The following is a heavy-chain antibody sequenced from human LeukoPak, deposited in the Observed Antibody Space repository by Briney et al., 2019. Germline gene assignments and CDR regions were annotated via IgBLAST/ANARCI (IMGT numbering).Heavy chain of an antibody. CDR2: IGGSDGTT. V-gene: IGHV3-23*01. Sequence: GGSLRLSCAASGLTFSSFAMSWVRQAPGKGLEWVSAIGGSDGTTYYADSVKGRFTISRDNSKNSLYLQMSSLRAEDTAVYYCAKDTMGSGWTPGAFDIWGQGTMVTVSS. J-gene: IGHJ3*02. CDR3: AKDTMGSGWTPGAFDI. D-gene: IGHD6-19*01. CDR1: GLTFSSFA.